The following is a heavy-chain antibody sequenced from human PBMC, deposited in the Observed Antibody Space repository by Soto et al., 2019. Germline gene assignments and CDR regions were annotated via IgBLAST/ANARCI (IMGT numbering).Heavy chain of an antibody. V-gene: IGHV3-7*01. J-gene: IGHJ5*02. CDR1: GFMFRSYW. Sequence: VYLVESGGGLVEPGGSPRLSCEASGFMFRSYWMSWVRQAPGEGLEWVANIKQDGSEIHYLESVEGRFTIFRDNARRSLFLQMNSLRAEDTAVYFCASYSGSYFPVGHDRWGQGTLVVVSS. CDR3: ASYSGSYFPVGHDR. CDR2: IKQDGSEI. D-gene: IGHD3-10*01.